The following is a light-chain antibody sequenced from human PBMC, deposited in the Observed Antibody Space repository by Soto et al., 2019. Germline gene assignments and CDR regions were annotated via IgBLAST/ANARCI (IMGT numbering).Light chain of an antibody. Sequence: MVLTQSPGTLSLSPGERATLSCRASQSVNSRYLAWYQQKPGQAPRLLIHSASSRATGIPDRFSASGTGTDFTLTISRLEPEDFAVYYCQQYSASPRTFGQGTKVDIK. J-gene: IGKJ1*01. CDR1: QSVNSRY. CDR2: SAS. CDR3: QQYSASPRT. V-gene: IGKV3-20*01.